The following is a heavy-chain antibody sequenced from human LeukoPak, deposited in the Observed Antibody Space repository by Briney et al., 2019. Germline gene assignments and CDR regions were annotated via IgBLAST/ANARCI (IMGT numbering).Heavy chain of an antibody. J-gene: IGHJ4*02. CDR3: ARNGINIAARPDDY. Sequence: ASVKVSCRASGGTFSSYAISWVRQAPGQGLEWMGGIIPIFGTANYAQKFQGRVTITADESTSTAYMELSSLRSEDTAVYYCARNGINIAARPDDYWGQGTLVTVSS. D-gene: IGHD6-6*01. V-gene: IGHV1-69*13. CDR2: IIPIFGTA. CDR1: GGTFSSYA.